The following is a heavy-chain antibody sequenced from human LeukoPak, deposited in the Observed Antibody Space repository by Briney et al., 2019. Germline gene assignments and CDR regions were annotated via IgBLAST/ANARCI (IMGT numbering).Heavy chain of an antibody. Sequence: GRSLRLSCAASGFTFSSYAMRWVRQAPGKGLEWVAVISYDGSNKYYADSVKGRFTISRDNSKNTLYLQMNSLRAEDTAVYYCKGGYGSGSYSNRYDYWGQGTLVTVSS. CDR2: ISYDGSNK. CDR3: KGGYGSGSYSNRYDY. D-gene: IGHD3-10*01. V-gene: IGHV3-30*04. CDR1: GFTFSSYA. J-gene: IGHJ4*02.